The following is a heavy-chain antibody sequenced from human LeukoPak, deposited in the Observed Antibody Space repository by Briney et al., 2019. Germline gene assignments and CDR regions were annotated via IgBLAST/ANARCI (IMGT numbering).Heavy chain of an antibody. D-gene: IGHD6-6*01. Sequence: ASVKVSCKASGYTFTNYDINWVRQATGQGLEWMGWMNPNSGNTGYAQKFQGRVTMTRNTSISTAYMELSSLRSGDTAVYYCARGDQHVEYSSSPFDYWGQGTLVTVSS. CDR2: MNPNSGNT. V-gene: IGHV1-8*01. CDR1: GYTFTNYD. CDR3: ARGDQHVEYSSSPFDY. J-gene: IGHJ4*02.